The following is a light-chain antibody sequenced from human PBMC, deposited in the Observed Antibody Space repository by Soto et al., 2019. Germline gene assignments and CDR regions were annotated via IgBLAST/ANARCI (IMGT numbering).Light chain of an antibody. CDR2: DVT. Sequence: QSALTQPASVSGSPGQSITIPCTGTSSDIGGYNYVSWYQQHPGKAPKLMIYDVTTRPSGVSNRFYGSKSGNTASLTISGLQAEDEADYYCSSYSSSSTAYVFGSGTKLTV. J-gene: IGLJ1*01. CDR1: SSDIGGYNY. V-gene: IGLV2-14*03. CDR3: SSYSSSSTAYV.